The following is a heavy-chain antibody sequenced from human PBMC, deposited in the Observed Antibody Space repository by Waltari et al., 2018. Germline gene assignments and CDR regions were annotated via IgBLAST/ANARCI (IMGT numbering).Heavy chain of an antibody. D-gene: IGHD2-21*01. J-gene: IGHJ2*01. V-gene: IGHV4-38-2*01. CDR2: IYHSGST. Sequence: QVQLQESGPGPVKPSETLSLTCAVSGYSISSGYYWGWIRPPPGKGLEWIGSIYHSGSTYYNPSLKSRVTISVDTSKNQFSLKLSSVTAADTAVYYCASHPPRGHILWYFDLWGRGTLVTVSS. CDR1: GYSISSGYY. CDR3: ASHPPRGHILWYFDL.